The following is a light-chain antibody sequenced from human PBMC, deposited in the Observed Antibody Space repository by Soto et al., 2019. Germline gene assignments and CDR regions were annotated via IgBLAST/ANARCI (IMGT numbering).Light chain of an antibody. Sequence: QSVLTQPPSVSGAPGQRVTISCTGSSSSIGAGYDVDWYQQLPGTAPKVPIYGNSNRPSGVPDRFSGSKSGTSASLAITGLQAEDEADYYCQSYDSTLSAVVFGGGTKVTVL. V-gene: IGLV1-40*01. J-gene: IGLJ2*01. CDR1: SSSIGAGYD. CDR3: QSYDSTLSAVV. CDR2: GNS.